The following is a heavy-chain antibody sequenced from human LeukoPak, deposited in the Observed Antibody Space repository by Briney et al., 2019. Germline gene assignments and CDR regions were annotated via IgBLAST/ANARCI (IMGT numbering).Heavy chain of an antibody. CDR2: IYYSGST. D-gene: IGHD6-13*01. V-gene: IGHV4-59*01. CDR1: GGSISSYY. CDR3: ARYGRYSSSYYYYYMDV. Sequence: SETLSLTCTVSGGSISSYYWSWIRQPPGKGLEWIGYIYYSGSTNYNPSLKSRVTISVDTSKTKFSLKLSSVTAADTAVYYCARYGRYSSSYYYYYMDVWGKGTTVTVSS. J-gene: IGHJ6*03.